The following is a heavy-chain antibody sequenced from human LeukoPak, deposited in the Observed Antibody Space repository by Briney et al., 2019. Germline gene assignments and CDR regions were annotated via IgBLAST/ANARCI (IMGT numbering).Heavy chain of an antibody. CDR3: ARVYGSGSYYYMDV. Sequence: GGSLRLSCIASGFTVSKNYMSWVRQAPGKGLEWVSVIFGGDMYADSVMDRFTISTDNSKNTLHLQMNSLRAEDTAVYYCARVYGSGSYYYMDVWGKGTTVTVSS. D-gene: IGHD3-10*01. J-gene: IGHJ6*03. V-gene: IGHV3-66*02. CDR1: GFTVSKNY. CDR2: IFGGD.